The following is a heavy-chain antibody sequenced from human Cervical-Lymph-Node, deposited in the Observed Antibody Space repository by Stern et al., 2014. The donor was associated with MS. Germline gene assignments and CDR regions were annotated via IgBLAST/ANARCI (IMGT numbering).Heavy chain of an antibody. CDR1: GFTFDDYA. V-gene: IGHV3-9*01. CDR3: AKGGQTPFQFGDSPTFFDS. D-gene: IGHD4-17*01. Sequence: EVQLVESGRGLVQPGRSLRLSCAASGFTFDDYAMHWVRLAPGKGLEWVSGINWNSAHIGYADSVKGRFPVSRDNAKSSLYLQMNSLRPEDTALYYCAKGGQTPFQFGDSPTFFDSWGQGLLVTVSS. CDR2: INWNSAHI. J-gene: IGHJ4*02.